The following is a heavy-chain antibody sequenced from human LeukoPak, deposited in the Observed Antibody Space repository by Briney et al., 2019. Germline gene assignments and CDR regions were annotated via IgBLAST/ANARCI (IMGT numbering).Heavy chain of an antibody. V-gene: IGHV3-48*03. Sequence: PGGSLRLSCAASGFTFSSYEMNWVRQAPGKGLEWVSYISSSGSTIYYADSVKGRFTISRDNAKNSLYLQMNSLRAEDTAVYYCARRYPSVRGVNLRPQEVRKYYFDYWGQGNLVTVSS. CDR2: ISSSGSTI. CDR1: GFTFSSYE. CDR3: ARRYPSVRGVNLRPQEVRKYYFDY. D-gene: IGHD3-10*01. J-gene: IGHJ4*02.